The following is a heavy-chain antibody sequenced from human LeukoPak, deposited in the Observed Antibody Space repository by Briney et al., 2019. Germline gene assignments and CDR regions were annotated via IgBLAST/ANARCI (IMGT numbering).Heavy chain of an antibody. CDR1: GFTFSSYA. Sequence: CXASGFTFSSYAMSWVRQAPGKGLEWVSCISSSSSTIYYADSVKGRFTISRDNAKNSLYLQMNSLRAEDTAVYYXXXXXPXXXXSXXYXXYXXMXVWGKGTTVTVSS. V-gene: IGHV3-48*01. CDR3: XXXXPXXXXSXXYXXYXXMXV. J-gene: IGHJ6*04. D-gene: IGHD3-22*01. CDR2: ISSSSSTI.